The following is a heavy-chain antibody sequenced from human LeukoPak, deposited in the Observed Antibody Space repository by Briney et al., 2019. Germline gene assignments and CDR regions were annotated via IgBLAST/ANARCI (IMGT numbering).Heavy chain of an antibody. V-gene: IGHV4-39*07. CDR1: GGSISSSSYY. CDR2: IYYSGST. CDR3: ARVGTELRYFDWSYYYYYMDV. Sequence: SETLSLTCTVSGGSISSSSYYWGWIRQPPGKGLEWIGSIYYSGSTYYNPSLKSRVTISVDTSKNQFSLRLNSVTAVDTAVYYCARVGTELRYFDWSYYYYYMDVWGKGTTVTVSS. D-gene: IGHD3-9*01. J-gene: IGHJ6*03.